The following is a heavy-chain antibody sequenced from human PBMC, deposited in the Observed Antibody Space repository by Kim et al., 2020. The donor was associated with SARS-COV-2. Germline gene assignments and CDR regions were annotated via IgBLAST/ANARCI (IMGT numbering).Heavy chain of an antibody. CDR2: IKRDGSER. CDR3: WISRI. D-gene: IGHD5-12*01. J-gene: IGHJ4*02. Sequence: GGSLRLSCVESGITSSSYWLTWVRQAPGKGLEWVANIKRDGSERYYGDSVKGRFTISRDNGKSSVFLQMNSLRSEDTAVYYWWISRIWGQGTLVTVSS. V-gene: IGHV3-7*01. CDR1: GITSSSYW.